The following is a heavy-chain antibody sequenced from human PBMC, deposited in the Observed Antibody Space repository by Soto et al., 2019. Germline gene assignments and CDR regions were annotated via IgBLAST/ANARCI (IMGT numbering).Heavy chain of an antibody. Sequence: GGSLRLSCAASGFTFSSYGMHWVRQAPGKGLEWVAVIWYDGSNKYYADSVKGRFTISRDNSKNTLYLQMNSLRAEDTAVYYCARDNDGLSSSAYYYYGMDVWGQGTTVTVSS. V-gene: IGHV3-33*01. CDR2: IWYDGSNK. J-gene: IGHJ6*02. CDR3: ARDNDGLSSSAYYYYGMDV. D-gene: IGHD6-6*01. CDR1: GFTFSSYG.